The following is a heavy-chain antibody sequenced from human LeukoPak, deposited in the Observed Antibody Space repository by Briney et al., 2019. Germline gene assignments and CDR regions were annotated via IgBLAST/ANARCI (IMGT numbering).Heavy chain of an antibody. J-gene: IGHJ4*02. V-gene: IGHV3-23*01. CDR1: GFSFSTYA. CDR3: ANRPLDY. Sequence: GGSLRLSCAASGFSFSTYAMSWVRQAPEKGLEWVSAISATGGSTYYADSVKGRFTISRDNSKNTLYLQINTLRAEDTAVYYCANRPLDYWGQGTLVTVSS. CDR2: ISATGGST.